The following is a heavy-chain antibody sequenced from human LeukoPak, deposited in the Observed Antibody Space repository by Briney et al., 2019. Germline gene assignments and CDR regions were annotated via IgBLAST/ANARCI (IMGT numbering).Heavy chain of an antibody. D-gene: IGHD3-22*01. V-gene: IGHV3-23*01. CDR2: ISGSGGDT. J-gene: IGHJ4*02. CDR3: AKDRHYQSNVLDY. CDR1: GFSFRSYA. Sequence: GGSLRLSCAASGFSFRSYAMSWVRQAPGKGLEWVSGISGSGGDTYYADSVKGRFTISRDNSKNTVYLQMNSLTTEDTAVYYCAKDRHYQSNVLDYWGQGTLVTVSS.